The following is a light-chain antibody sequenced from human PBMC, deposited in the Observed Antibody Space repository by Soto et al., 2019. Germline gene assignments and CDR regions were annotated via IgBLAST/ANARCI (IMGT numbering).Light chain of an antibody. CDR3: LLSYSGADVV. V-gene: IGLV7-46*01. Sequence: QAVVTQDPSLTVSPGGTVTLTCGSSTGAVTSGHYPYWFQQKPGQAPRTLIYDTSNKHSWTPARFSGSLLGGKAALTLSGAQPEDEAEYYCLLSYSGADVVFGGGTQLTVL. J-gene: IGLJ2*01. CDR1: TGAVTSGHY. CDR2: DTS.